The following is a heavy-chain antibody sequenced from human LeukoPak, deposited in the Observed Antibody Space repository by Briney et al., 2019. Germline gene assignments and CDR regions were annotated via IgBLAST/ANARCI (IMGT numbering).Heavy chain of an antibody. CDR3: ARDNSVGDIAWWFDP. Sequence: SVKVSCKASGGTFSSYAISWVRQAPGQGLEWMGGIIPIFGTANYAQKFQGRVTMTRDMTTTTDYMELSSLRSEDTAVYYCARDNSVGDIAWWFDPWGQGTLVTVSS. V-gene: IGHV1-69*05. D-gene: IGHD3-16*02. CDR2: IIPIFGTA. J-gene: IGHJ5*02. CDR1: GGTFSSYA.